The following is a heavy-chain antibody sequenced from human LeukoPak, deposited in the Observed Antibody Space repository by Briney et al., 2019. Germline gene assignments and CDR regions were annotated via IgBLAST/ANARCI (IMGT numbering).Heavy chain of an antibody. CDR3: AKTMVTTTNCLDY. V-gene: IGHV3-23*01. Sequence: QSGGSLRLSCAASGFTFSSYVMSWVRQAPGKGLEWVSSISNSGGSTYYADSVKGRFTISRDNSKNTLYLQLNSLRAEDTAVYYCAKTMVTTTNCLDYWGQGTLATVSS. CDR2: ISNSGGST. D-gene: IGHD2-2*01. CDR1: GFTFSSYV. J-gene: IGHJ4*02.